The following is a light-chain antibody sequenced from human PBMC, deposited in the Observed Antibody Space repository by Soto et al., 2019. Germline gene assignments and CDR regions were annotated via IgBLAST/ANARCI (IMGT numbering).Light chain of an antibody. CDR1: QSVSSDS. CDR2: DAS. Sequence: EIVLTQSPGTLSLSPGERAILSCRASQSVSSDSLAWYRQKPGQAPMLLVYDASSRATGIPDRFSGSGSGKDFTLTISRLEPEDFAVYYCQQYGSAPRTFGQGTKVEIK. CDR3: QQYGSAPRT. V-gene: IGKV3-20*01. J-gene: IGKJ1*01.